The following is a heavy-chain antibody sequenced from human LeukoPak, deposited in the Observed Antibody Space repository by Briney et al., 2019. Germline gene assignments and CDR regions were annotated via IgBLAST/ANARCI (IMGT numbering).Heavy chain of an antibody. Sequence: SETLSLTCTVSGGSITSYYWSWIRQPAGKGLEWIGRIYTTGSTYYNHFLKSRVTMAVDTSKNQFSLRLSSVTAADTAVYYCARVLGSGWYLYYYYYMDVWGKGTTVTVSS. D-gene: IGHD6-19*01. CDR2: IYTTGST. V-gene: IGHV4-4*07. J-gene: IGHJ6*03. CDR1: GGSITSYY. CDR3: ARVLGSGWYLYYYYYMDV.